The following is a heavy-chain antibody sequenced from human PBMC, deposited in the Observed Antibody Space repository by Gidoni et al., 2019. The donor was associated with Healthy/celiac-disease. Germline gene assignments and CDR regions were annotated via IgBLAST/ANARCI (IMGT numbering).Heavy chain of an antibody. CDR2: IYYSGST. D-gene: IGHD5-18*01. CDR1: GGSISSSSYY. J-gene: IGHJ4*02. CDR3: ARLRYSYPMRRWTYFDY. V-gene: IGHV4-39*01. Sequence: QLQLQESGPGLVKPSETLSLTCTVSGGSISSSSYYWGWIRQPPGKGLEWIGSIYYSGSTYYNPSLKSRVTISVDTSKNQFSLKLSSVTAADTAVYYCARLRYSYPMRRWTYFDYWGQGTLVTVSS.